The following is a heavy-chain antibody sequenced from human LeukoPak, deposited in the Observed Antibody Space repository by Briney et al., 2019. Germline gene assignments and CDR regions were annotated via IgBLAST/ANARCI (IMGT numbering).Heavy chain of an antibody. J-gene: IGHJ5*02. Sequence: PGGSLRLSCAASGFTFSSYAMSWVRQAPGKGLEWVSSISSSSSYIYYEDSVKGRFTISRDNAKNSLYLQMNSLRAEDTAVYYCARESFRMRESKTWFDPWGQGTLVTVSS. D-gene: IGHD2-15*01. CDR2: ISSSSSYI. CDR1: GFTFSSYA. V-gene: IGHV3-21*01. CDR3: ARESFRMRESKTWFDP.